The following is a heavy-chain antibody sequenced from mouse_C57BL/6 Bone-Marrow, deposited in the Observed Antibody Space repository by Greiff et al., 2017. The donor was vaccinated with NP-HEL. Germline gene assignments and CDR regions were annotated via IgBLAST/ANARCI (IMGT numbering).Heavy chain of an antibody. V-gene: IGHV1-55*01. CDR3: ARKGAYGYPWFAY. D-gene: IGHD2-2*01. J-gene: IGHJ3*01. Sequence: VQLQQPGAELVKPGASVKMSCKASGYTFTSYWITWVKQRPGQGLEWIGDIYPGSGSTNYNEKFKSKATLTVDTSSSTAYMQLSSLTSEESAVYYCARKGAYGYPWFAYWGKGTLVTVSA. CDR1: GYTFTSYW. CDR2: IYPGSGST.